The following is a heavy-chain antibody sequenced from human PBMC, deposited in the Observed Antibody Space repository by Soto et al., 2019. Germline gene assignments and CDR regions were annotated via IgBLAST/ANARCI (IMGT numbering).Heavy chain of an antibody. V-gene: IGHV4-31*03. J-gene: IGHJ5*02. D-gene: IGHD6-13*01. Sequence: SKTLSLPCTVSHGSIRSGGYYWSWLRQHPGKGLVWLGYIYYHGRTYYNPSLKSRVPISVDTPRNQFSQQLRSGTPADVSVYYGARGLRVPAAAWFDPWGQGTLVTVSS. CDR3: ARGLRVPAAAWFDP. CDR1: HGSIRSGGYY. CDR2: IYYHGRT.